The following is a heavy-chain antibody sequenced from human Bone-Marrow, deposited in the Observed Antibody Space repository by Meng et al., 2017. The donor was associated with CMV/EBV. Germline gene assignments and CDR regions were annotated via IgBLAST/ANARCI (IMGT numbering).Heavy chain of an antibody. CDR1: GFTFSSYA. CDR3: SRVHDRSPPNLFDY. J-gene: IGHJ4*02. CDR2: ISGSGGST. V-gene: IGHV3-23*01. Sequence: GGSLRLSCAASGFTFSSYAMSWVRQAPGKGLEWVSAISGSGGSTYYADSVKGRFTIYRDNSKNTLYLQMNSLRAEDTAVYYWSRVHDRSPPNLFDYWGQGTLVTVSS. D-gene: IGHD3-16*01.